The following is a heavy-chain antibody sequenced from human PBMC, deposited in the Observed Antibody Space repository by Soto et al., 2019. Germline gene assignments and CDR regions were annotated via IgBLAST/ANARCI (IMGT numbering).Heavy chain of an antibody. J-gene: IGHJ4*02. D-gene: IGHD3-16*01. CDR1: GSTFTSYG. CDR2: ISAYNGNT. CDR3: ARAGIAARRGELGFDY. Sequence: ASVKVSCKASGSTFTSYGISWVRQASGQGLEWMGWISAYNGNTNYAQKLQGRVTMTTDTSTSTAYMELRSPPSDDTAVYYCARAGIAARRGELGFDYWGQGTLVTVSS. V-gene: IGHV1-18*01.